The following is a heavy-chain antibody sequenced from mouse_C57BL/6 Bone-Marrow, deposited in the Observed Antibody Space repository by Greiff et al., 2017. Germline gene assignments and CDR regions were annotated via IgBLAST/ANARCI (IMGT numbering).Heavy chain of an antibody. V-gene: IGHV7-3*01. CDR3: ARYGVVSYWYFDV. J-gene: IGHJ1*03. Sequence: EVQLVESGGGLVQPGGSLSLSCAASGFTFTDYYMSWVRQPPGKALEWLGFIRNKANGYTTEYSASVQGRFTISRDNSQSILYLQMNALRAEDSATYNCARYGVVSYWYFDVWGTGTTVTVSS. CDR1: GFTFTDYY. D-gene: IGHD1-1*01. CDR2: IRNKANGYTT.